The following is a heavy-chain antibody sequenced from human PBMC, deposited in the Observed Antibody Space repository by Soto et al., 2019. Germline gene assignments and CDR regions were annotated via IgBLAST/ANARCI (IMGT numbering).Heavy chain of an antibody. J-gene: IGHJ3*02. CDR3: AKVSNEWDIYYAFDI. Sequence: QVQLVESWGGVVQTGRSLRLSCAASGFTFSRYGIHWVRQAPGKGMEWVAVISYDGNNKYYEDSVKGRFTISRDDSKNPLYLQMTSLGDEATAVYYCAKVSNEWDIYYAFDIWGPGTMVTVSS. V-gene: IGHV3-30*18. D-gene: IGHD1-26*01. CDR2: ISYDGNNK. CDR1: GFTFSRYG.